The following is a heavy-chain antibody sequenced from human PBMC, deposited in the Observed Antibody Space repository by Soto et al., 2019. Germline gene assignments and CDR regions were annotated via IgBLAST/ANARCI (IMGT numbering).Heavy chain of an antibody. D-gene: IGHD3-9*01. V-gene: IGHV4-59*08. CDR2: IYYSGST. CDR3: ARRGDYDILTGYYPYYMDV. CDR1: GGSISSYY. Sequence: SETLSLTCTVSGGSISSYYWSWIRQPPGKGLEWIGYIYYSGSTNYNPSLKSRVTISVDTSKNQFSLKLSSVTAADTAVYYCARRGDYDILTGYYPYYMDVWGKGTTVTVSS. J-gene: IGHJ6*03.